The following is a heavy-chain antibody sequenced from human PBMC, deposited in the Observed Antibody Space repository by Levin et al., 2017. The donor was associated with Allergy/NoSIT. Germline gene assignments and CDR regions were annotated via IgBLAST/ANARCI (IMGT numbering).Heavy chain of an antibody. Sequence: SETLSLTCAVYGGSFSGYYWSWIRQPPGKGLEWIGEINHSGSTNYNPSLKSRVTISVDTSKNQFSLKLSSVTAADTAVYYCARDYGGKGHNFDYWGQGTLVTVSS. CDR1: GGSFSGYY. V-gene: IGHV4-34*01. J-gene: IGHJ4*02. CDR3: ARDYGGKGHNFDY. D-gene: IGHD4-23*01. CDR2: INHSGST.